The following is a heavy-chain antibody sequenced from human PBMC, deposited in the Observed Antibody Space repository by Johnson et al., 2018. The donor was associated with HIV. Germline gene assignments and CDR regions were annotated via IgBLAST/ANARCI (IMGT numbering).Heavy chain of an antibody. CDR3: ARAYNDAFDI. CDR2: ISYDGSNK. J-gene: IGHJ3*02. CDR1: GFTFNSYA. Sequence: QVQLVESGGGVVQHGRSLRLSCAASGFTFNSYAMHWVRQAPGRGLEWVAVISYDGSNKYYADSVKGRFTISRDNSKNTLYLQMNSLRAEDTAVFYCARAYNDAFDIWGQGTMVTVSS. D-gene: IGHD5-24*01. V-gene: IGHV3-30-3*01.